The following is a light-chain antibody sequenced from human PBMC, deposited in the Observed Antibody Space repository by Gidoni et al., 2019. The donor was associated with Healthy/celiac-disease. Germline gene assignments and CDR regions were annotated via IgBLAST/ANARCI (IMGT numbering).Light chain of an antibody. CDR1: QSISSY. CDR2: AGS. CDR3: QQSYSTLWT. J-gene: IGKJ1*01. Sequence: DIQMTQYPSPLSASVGDRVTITCRARQSISSYVNWYQQKPGKAPKLLIYAGSSLQSGVPSRFRGSGSGTDFTLTISSLQPEDFATYYCQQSYSTLWTFGQGTKVEIK. V-gene: IGKV1-39*01.